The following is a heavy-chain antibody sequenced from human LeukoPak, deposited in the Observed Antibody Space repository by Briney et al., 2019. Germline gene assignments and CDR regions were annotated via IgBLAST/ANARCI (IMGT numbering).Heavy chain of an antibody. J-gene: IGHJ6*03. D-gene: IGHD5-12*01. CDR3: ARQGSGYLRYYYYMDV. CDR1: GGSFSGYY. Sequence: SETLSLTCAVYGGSFSGYYWSWIRQPPGKGLEWIGEINHSGSTNYNPSLKSRVTISVDTSKNQFSLKLSSVTAADTAVYYCARQGSGYLRYYYYMDVWGKGTTVTVSS. CDR2: INHSGST. V-gene: IGHV4-34*01.